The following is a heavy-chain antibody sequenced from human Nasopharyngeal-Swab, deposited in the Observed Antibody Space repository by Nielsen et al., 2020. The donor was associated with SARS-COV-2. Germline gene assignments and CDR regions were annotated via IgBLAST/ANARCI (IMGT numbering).Heavy chain of an antibody. D-gene: IGHD3-16*01. Sequence: SETLSLTCTVSGGSISSGSDYWSWIRQPAGKGLEWIGRIYTSGSTNYNPSLKSRVTISVDTSKNQFSLKLSSVTAADTAVYYCARSGGGYFDYWGQGTLVTVSS. CDR3: ARSGGGYFDY. CDR1: GGSISSGSDY. J-gene: IGHJ4*02. V-gene: IGHV4-61*02. CDR2: IYTSGST.